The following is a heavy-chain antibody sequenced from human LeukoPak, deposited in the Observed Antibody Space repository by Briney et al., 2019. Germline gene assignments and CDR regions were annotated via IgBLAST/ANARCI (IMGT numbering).Heavy chain of an antibody. J-gene: IGHJ4*02. CDR1: GYTFTSYD. CDR3: ARVTVALNYYGSGSYRY. V-gene: IGHV1-8*01. D-gene: IGHD3-10*01. Sequence: ASVKVSCKASGYTFTSYDINWVRQATGQGLEWMGWMNPNSGNTGYAQKFQGRVTMTTDTSTSTAYMELRSLRSDDTAVYYCARVTVALNYYGSGSYRYWGQGTLVTVSS. CDR2: MNPNSGNT.